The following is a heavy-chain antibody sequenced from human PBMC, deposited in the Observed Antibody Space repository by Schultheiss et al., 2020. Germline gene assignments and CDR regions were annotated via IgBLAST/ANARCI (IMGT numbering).Heavy chain of an antibody. CDR1: GFTFSSYA. CDR2: ISYDGSNK. CDR3: ARDTGITAAGSPTDH. Sequence: GESLKISCASSGFTFSSYAIHWVRQAPGKGLEWVAVISYDGSNKYYADSVKGRFTISRDNSKNTLFLQMNSLRSEDTAVYYCARDTGITAAGSPTDHWGQGTLVTGSA. J-gene: IGHJ4*02. V-gene: IGHV3-30-3*01. D-gene: IGHD6-13*01.